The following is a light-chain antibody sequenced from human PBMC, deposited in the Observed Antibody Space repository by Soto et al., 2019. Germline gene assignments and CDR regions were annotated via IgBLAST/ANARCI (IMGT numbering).Light chain of an antibody. V-gene: IGKV3-20*01. CDR2: GAS. CDR1: QSVSSSY. CDR3: QHYNVYPWT. Sequence: EIVLTQSPATLSLSPGERSTLSCSASQSVSSSYLAWYQQKPGQAPRLLIYGASSRATGIPDRFSGSGSGTEFTLSISSLQPDDFATYYCQHYNVYPWTFGQGTKVDIK. J-gene: IGKJ1*01.